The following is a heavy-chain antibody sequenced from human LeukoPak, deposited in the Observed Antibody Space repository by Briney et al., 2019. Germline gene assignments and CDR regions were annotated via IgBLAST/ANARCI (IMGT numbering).Heavy chain of an antibody. CDR2: IYAGGTT. CDR1: GFTVSSNY. J-gene: IGHJ4*02. D-gene: IGHD6-19*01. V-gene: IGHV3-53*01. CDR3: ARETLAGFDY. Sequence: PGGSLRLSCAASGFTVSSNYMSWVRQAPGKGLEWVSVIYAGGTTYYADSVKGRFTISRDNSKNTVYLQINSLSAEDTAIYYCARETLAGFDYWGQGTLVTVSS.